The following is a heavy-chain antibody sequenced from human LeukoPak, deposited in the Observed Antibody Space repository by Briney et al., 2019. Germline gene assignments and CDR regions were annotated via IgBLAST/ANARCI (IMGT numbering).Heavy chain of an antibody. CDR2: ISWNSGSI. CDR3: AKDRGVDYYYYMDV. V-gene: IGHV3-9*01. CDR1: GFTFDDYA. Sequence: GGSPRLSCAASGFTFDDYAMHWVRQAPGKGLEWVSGISWNSGSIGYADSVKGRFTISRDNAKNSLYLQMNSLRAEDTALYYCAKDRGVDYYYYMDVWGKGTTVTVSS. J-gene: IGHJ6*03. D-gene: IGHD2-15*01.